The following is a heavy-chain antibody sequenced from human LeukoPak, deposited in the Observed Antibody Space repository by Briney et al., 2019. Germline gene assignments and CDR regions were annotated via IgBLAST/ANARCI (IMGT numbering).Heavy chain of an antibody. D-gene: IGHD6-13*01. CDR2: IIPNSGGT. V-gene: IGHV1-2*02. Sequence: ASVKVSCKASGYTFTGYYMHWVRQAPGQGLEWMGWIIPNSGGTNYAQKFQGRVTMTRDTSISTAYMELSRLRSDDTAVYYCARVVRIAAAGRNFDYWGQGTLVTVSS. CDR1: GYTFTGYY. CDR3: ARVVRIAAAGRNFDY. J-gene: IGHJ4*02.